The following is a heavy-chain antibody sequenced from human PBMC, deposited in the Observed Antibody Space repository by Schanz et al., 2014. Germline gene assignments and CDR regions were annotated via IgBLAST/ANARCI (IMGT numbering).Heavy chain of an antibody. V-gene: IGHV1-18*01. Sequence: QVQLVQSGAEVRKPGASVKVSCKASGYTFISYGISWVRQAPGQGLEWLGWISPYNGNTNYAQKLQGRVTMTADTSTSTAYMDLRSLRSDDTAVYFCARDNGRIPAANSFDYWGQGTRVTVSS. D-gene: IGHD2-15*01. CDR3: ARDNGRIPAANSFDY. J-gene: IGHJ4*02. CDR1: GYTFISYG. CDR2: ISPYNGNT.